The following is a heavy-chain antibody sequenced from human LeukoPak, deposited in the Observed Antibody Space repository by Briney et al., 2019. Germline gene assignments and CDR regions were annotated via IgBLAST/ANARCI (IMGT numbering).Heavy chain of an antibody. CDR1: GFTFSSYN. CDR3: ARESYYYYGMDV. J-gene: IGHJ6*02. CDR2: IYSGGST. V-gene: IGHV3-66*01. Sequence: GGSLRLSCAASGFTFSSYNMHWVRQAPGKGLEWVSVIYSGGSTYYADSVKGRFTISRDNSKNTLYLQMNSLRAEDTAVYYCARESYYYYGMDVWGQGTTVTVSS.